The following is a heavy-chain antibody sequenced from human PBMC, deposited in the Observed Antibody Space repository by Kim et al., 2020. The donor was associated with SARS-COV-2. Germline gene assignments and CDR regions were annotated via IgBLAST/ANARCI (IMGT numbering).Heavy chain of an antibody. D-gene: IGHD3-3*01. CDR1: GFTFSSYE. V-gene: IGHV3-48*03. J-gene: IGHJ6*03. CDR2: ISSSGSTI. Sequence: GGSLRLSCAASGFTFSSYEMNWVRQAPGKGLEWVSYISSSGSTIYYADSVKGRFTISRDNAKNSLYLQMNSLRAEDTAVYYCARGTNMNDFWSGYPDYYYYYYMDVWGKGTTVTVSS. CDR3: ARGTNMNDFWSGYPDYYYYYYMDV.